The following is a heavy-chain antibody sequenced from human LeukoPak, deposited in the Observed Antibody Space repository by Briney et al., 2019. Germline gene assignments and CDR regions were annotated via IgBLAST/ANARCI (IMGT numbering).Heavy chain of an antibody. Sequence: SQTLSLTCAIAGDSVSSNSVTWNWIRQSPSRGLEWLGRTYYRSTWYNDYAVSVRGRITVNPDTSKNQFSLHMNSVTPEDTAVYYCARRLTQYDCFDPWGQGILVTVSS. CDR1: GDSVSSNSVT. CDR3: ARRLTQYDCFDP. V-gene: IGHV6-1*01. J-gene: IGHJ5*02. D-gene: IGHD2-2*01. CDR2: TYYRSTWYN.